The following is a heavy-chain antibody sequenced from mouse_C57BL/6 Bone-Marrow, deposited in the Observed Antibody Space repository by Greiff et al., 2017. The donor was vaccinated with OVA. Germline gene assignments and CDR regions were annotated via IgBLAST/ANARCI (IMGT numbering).Heavy chain of an antibody. CDR2: IDPNSGGT. D-gene: IGHD1-1*01. CDR3: TFYYYGSSLDYYAMDY. Sequence: QVQLQQPGAELVKPGASVKLSCKASGYTFTSYWMHWVKQRPGRGLEWIGRIDPNSGGTKYNEKFKSKATLTVDKPSSTAYMQLSSLTSEDSAVYYWTFYYYGSSLDYYAMDYWGQGTSVTVSS. J-gene: IGHJ4*01. V-gene: IGHV1-72*01. CDR1: GYTFTSYW.